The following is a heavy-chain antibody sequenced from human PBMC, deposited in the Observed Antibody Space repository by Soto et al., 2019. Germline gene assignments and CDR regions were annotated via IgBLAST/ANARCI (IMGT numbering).Heavy chain of an antibody. CDR2: MNPNSGNT. CDR1: GYTFTSYD. D-gene: IGHD5-18*01. Sequence: ASVKVSCKASGYTFTSYDINWVRQATGQGLEWMGWMNPNSGNTGYAQKFQGRVTMTRNTSISTAYMELSSLRSEDTAVYYCARAVDTAMVGRGYYYYGMDVWGQGTTVTVSS. V-gene: IGHV1-8*01. CDR3: ARAVDTAMVGRGYYYYGMDV. J-gene: IGHJ6*02.